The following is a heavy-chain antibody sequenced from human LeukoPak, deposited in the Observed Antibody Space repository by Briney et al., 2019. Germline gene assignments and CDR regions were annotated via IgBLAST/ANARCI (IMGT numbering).Heavy chain of an antibody. CDR2: INHSGST. V-gene: IGHV4-34*01. D-gene: IGHD3-22*01. Sequence: SETLSLTCAVYGGSFSGYYWSWIRQPPGKGLEWIGEINHSGSTNYNPSLKSRVTISVDTSKNQFSLKLSLVTAADTAVYYCARATLYYYDSSGYYYVYAFDIWGQGTMVTVSS. CDR1: GGSFSGYY. J-gene: IGHJ3*02. CDR3: ARATLYYYDSSGYYYVYAFDI.